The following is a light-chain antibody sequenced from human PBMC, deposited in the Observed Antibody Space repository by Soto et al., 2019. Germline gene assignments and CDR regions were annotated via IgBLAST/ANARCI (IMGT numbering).Light chain of an antibody. V-gene: IGKV1-17*02. CDR2: GAS. J-gene: IGKJ1*01. CDR1: QGIRID. Sequence: DIQMTQSPSSLSASVGDRVTITCRASQGIRIDLGWFQQRPGKAPKRLIYGASSLQSGVPSRFSGSGSGTEFTLTIRNLQPEDFATYYCLQHNSFPRTFGQGAKG. CDR3: LQHNSFPRT.